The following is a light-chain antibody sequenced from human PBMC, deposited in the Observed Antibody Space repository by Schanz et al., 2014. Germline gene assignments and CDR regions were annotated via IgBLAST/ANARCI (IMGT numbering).Light chain of an antibody. CDR3: SSYAGSTLYV. V-gene: IGLV2-11*01. CDR1: SSDVGRYNY. CDR2: EVN. J-gene: IGLJ1*01. Sequence: QSALTQPRSVSGSPGQSVTISCTGTSSDVGRYNYVSWYQQHPGKVPKLMIYEVNKRPSGVPDRFSGSKSGNTASLTVSGLQVDDEADYYCSSYAGSTLYVFGTGTKLTVL.